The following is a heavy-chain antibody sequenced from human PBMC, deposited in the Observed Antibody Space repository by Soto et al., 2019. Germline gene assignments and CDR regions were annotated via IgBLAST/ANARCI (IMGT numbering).Heavy chain of an antibody. CDR3: ARVLSHYYYGMDV. CDR1: GGTFSSYA. CDR2: IIPIFGTA. J-gene: IGHJ6*02. Sequence: SVKVSCKASGGTFSSYAISWVRQAPGQGLEWMGGIIPIFGTANYAQKFQGRVTITADKSTSTAYMELSSLRSEDTAVYYCARVLSHYYYGMDVWGQGTTVTVSS. V-gene: IGHV1-69*06.